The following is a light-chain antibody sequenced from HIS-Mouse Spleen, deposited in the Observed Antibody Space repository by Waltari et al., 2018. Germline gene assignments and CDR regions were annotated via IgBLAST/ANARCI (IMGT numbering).Light chain of an antibody. V-gene: IGLV2-23*03. CDR2: EGS. CDR1: SIDVGSYNL. CDR3: CSYAGSSTFVV. J-gene: IGLJ2*01. Sequence: QSALTQPASVSGSPGQSIPISCTGTSIDVGSYNLVSWYQQHPGKAPKLMIYEGSKRPSGVSNRFSGSKSGNTASLTISGLQAEDEADYYCCSYAGSSTFVVFGGGTKLTVL.